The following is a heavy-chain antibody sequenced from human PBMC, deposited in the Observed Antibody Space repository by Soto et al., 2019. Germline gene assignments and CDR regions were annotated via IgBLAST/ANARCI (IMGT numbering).Heavy chain of an antibody. Sequence: PGESLKISCKGSGYSFTSYWIGWVRQMPGKGLEWMGIIYPGDSDTRYSPSFQGQVTISADKSISTAYLQWSSLKASDTAMYYCARETLPYYYDSSGYYYYYYYGMDVWGQGTTVTVSS. D-gene: IGHD3-22*01. CDR3: ARETLPYYYDSSGYYYYYYYGMDV. CDR1: GYSFTSYW. J-gene: IGHJ6*02. V-gene: IGHV5-51*01. CDR2: IYPGDSDT.